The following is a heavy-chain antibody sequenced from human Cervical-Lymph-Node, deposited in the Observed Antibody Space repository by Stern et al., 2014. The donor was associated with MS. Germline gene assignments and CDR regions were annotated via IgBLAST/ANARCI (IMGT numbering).Heavy chain of an antibody. CDR3: ARDCRLRYFDNYGMDV. Sequence: VQLVESGPGLVKPSQTLSLTCTVSGGSISSGSYYWSWIRQPAGKGLEWIGRIYTSGSTNYNPSLKRRVTISVETSQNQFPRKLSSVTAADTAVYYCARDCRLRYFDNYGMDVWGQGTTVTVSS. CDR1: GGSISSGSYY. J-gene: IGHJ6*02. CDR2: IYTSGST. D-gene: IGHD3-9*01. V-gene: IGHV4-61*02.